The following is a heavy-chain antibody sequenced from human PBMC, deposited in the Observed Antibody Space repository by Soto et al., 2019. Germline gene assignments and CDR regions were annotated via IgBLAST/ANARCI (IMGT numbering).Heavy chain of an antibody. D-gene: IGHD6-13*01. J-gene: IGHJ5*02. V-gene: IGHV4-31*01. Sequence: SETLSLTCTVSGGSISSGGYYWSWIRQHPGKGLEWIGYIYYSGSTYYNPSLKSQVTISVDTSKNQFSLKLSSVTAADTAVYYCARGGYSSSFSWFDPWGQGTLVTVSS. CDR1: GGSISSGGYY. CDR3: ARGGYSSSFSWFDP. CDR2: IYYSGST.